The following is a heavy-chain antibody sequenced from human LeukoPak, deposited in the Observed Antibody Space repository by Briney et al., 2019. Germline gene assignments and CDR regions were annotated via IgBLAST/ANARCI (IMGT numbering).Heavy chain of an antibody. D-gene: IGHD3-3*01. V-gene: IGHV1-2*02. J-gene: IGHJ4*02. CDR2: INPHTGAA. CDR3: ARGKSGYSP. Sequence: ASVKVSCKVSGYTFIENYIHWVRQAPGQGLEWMGLINPHTGAANYSQKFQGRVTMTRDTSISTAYMYLTRLRFDDTAVYYCARGKSGYSPWGQGTPVTASS. CDR1: GYTFIENY.